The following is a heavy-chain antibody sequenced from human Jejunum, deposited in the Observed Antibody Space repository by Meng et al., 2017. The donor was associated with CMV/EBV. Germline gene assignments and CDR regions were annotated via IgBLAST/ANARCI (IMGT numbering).Heavy chain of an antibody. CDR2: IRFDGSKD. V-gene: IGHV3-30*02. CDR3: VKDWALEYDQGGHYHFDS. D-gene: IGHD2-21*02. CDR1: FTFRSYC. Sequence: FTFRSYCMHWVRQSPGKGLNWVAFIRFDGSKDYYADSVKDRFAISRDNSKNTVYLQMDILRIEDSAVYYCVKDWALEYDQGGHYHFDSWGPGALVTVSS. J-gene: IGHJ4*01.